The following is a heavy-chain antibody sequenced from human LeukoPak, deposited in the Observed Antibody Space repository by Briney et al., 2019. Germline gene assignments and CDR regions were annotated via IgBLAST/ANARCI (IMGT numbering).Heavy chain of an antibody. V-gene: IGHV4-39*07. D-gene: IGHD5-12*01. Sequence: SETLSLTCTVSGGSISSSSYYWGWIRQPPGKGLEWIGSIYYSGSTYYNPSLKSRVTISVDTSKNQFSLKLSSVTAADTAVYYCAVVATISGGRYFDYWGQGTLVTVSS. CDR3: AVVATISGGRYFDY. J-gene: IGHJ4*02. CDR1: GGSISSSSYY. CDR2: IYYSGST.